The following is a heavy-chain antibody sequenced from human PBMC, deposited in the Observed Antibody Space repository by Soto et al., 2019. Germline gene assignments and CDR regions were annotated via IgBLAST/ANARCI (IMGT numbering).Heavy chain of an antibody. Sequence: PGESLKISCKGSGYSFTSYWISWVRQMPGKGLEWMGRIDPSDSYTNYSPSFQGHATISADKSISTAYLQWSSLKASDTAMYYCARRIVGATTTPGNYGMDVWGQGTTVTVSS. D-gene: IGHD1-26*01. CDR1: GYSFTSYW. CDR2: IDPSDSYT. CDR3: ARRIVGATTTPGNYGMDV. V-gene: IGHV5-10-1*01. J-gene: IGHJ6*02.